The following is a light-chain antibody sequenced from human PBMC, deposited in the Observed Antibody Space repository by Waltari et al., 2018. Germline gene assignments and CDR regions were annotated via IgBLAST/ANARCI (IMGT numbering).Light chain of an antibody. V-gene: IGKV2D-29*01. CDR1: QSLMHGDGKTY. CDR2: EVS. Sequence: DIVMTQTPLSLSVTPGQPASISCKSSQSLMHGDGKTYLSGYLHKSVHPPQLLIFEVSARFSGVPDRFSGSGSGTDFTLRISRVEAEDVGVYYCMQSIQSPLTFGGGTKVEIK. CDR3: MQSIQSPLT. J-gene: IGKJ4*01.